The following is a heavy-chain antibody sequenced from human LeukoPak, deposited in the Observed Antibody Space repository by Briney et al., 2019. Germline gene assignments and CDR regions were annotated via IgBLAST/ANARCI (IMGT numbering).Heavy chain of an antibody. V-gene: IGHV4-4*02. CDR3: ARVPLHFDILTGYHNQAYGMDV. J-gene: IGHJ6*02. D-gene: IGHD3-9*01. CDR1: GASISSSNW. CDR2: IYHAGST. Sequence: SGTLSLTCTVSGASISSSNWWTWVRQPPGEALEWIGEIYHAGSTKYNPSLKSRLTISVDKSSNSFSLSLSSVTAADTAVYYCARVPLHFDILTGYHNQAYGMDVWGQGTTVTVSS.